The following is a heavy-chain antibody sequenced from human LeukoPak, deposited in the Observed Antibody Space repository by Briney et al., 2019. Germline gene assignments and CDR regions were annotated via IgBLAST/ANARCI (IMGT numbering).Heavy chain of an antibody. V-gene: IGHV3-9*01. Sequence: GGSLRLSCAASGFTFNGHAMYWVRQAPGKGLEWVSGINWNSDNIGYADSVKGRFTISRDDAKNSLFLQMNSLRAEDTALYYCARASYYYDTTGLGAVDIWGRGTLVTVSS. D-gene: IGHD3-22*01. CDR1: GFTFNGHA. J-gene: IGHJ3*02. CDR2: INWNSDNI. CDR3: ARASYYYDTTGLGAVDI.